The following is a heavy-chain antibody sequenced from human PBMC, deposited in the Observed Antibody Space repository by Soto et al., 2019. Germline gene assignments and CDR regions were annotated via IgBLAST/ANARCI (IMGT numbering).Heavy chain of an antibody. CDR2: ISSSSSYI. D-gene: IGHD2-2*03. CDR3: ARDIEAMDIVVVPAAGDYYYYYGMDV. CDR1: GFTFSSYS. J-gene: IGHJ6*02. V-gene: IGHV3-21*01. Sequence: PGGSLRLSCAASGFTFSSYSMNWVRQAPGKGLEWVSSISSSSSYIYYADSVKGRFTISRDNAKNSLYLQMNSLRAEDTAVYYCARDIEAMDIVVVPAAGDYYYYYGMDVWGQGTTVTVSS.